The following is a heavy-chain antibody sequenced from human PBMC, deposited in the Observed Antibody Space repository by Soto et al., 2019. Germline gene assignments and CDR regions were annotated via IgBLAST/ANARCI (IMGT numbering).Heavy chain of an antibody. CDR2: ISSSSSTI. J-gene: IGHJ6*02. Sequence: QYAGCLGLSCAASGVTFSSYSMNWVRQAPGKGLEWVSYISSSSSTIYYADSVKGRFTISRDNAKNSLYLQMNSLRDEDTAVYYCAREGITIFGVDIYYYGMDVWGQGTTVTVSS. CDR3: AREGITIFGVDIYYYGMDV. D-gene: IGHD3-3*01. V-gene: IGHV3-48*02. CDR1: GVTFSSYS.